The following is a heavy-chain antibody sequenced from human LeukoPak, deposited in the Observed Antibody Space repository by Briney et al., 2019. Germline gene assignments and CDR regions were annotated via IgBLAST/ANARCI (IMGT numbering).Heavy chain of an antibody. CDR1: GYTFTSYG. D-gene: IGHD3-22*01. CDR3: ARVHYYDSSGSDHFDY. V-gene: IGHV1-18*01. Sequence: ASVKVSCKASGYTFTSYGISWVRQAPGQGLEWMGWISAYNGNTNYAQKLQGRVTMTTDTSTSTAYMELRSLRSDDTAVYYCARVHYYDSSGSDHFDYWGQGTLVTVSS. J-gene: IGHJ4*02. CDR2: ISAYNGNT.